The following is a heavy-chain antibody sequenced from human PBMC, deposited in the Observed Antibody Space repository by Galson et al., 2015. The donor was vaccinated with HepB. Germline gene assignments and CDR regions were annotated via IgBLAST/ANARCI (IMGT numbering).Heavy chain of an antibody. Sequence: SVKVSCKASGYTFTSYYMHWVRQAPGQGLEWMGIINPSGGSTSYAQKFQGRVTMTRDTSTSTVYMELSSLRSEDTAVYYCARERDIVVVPAALDYWVPGTLVTVSP. J-gene: IGHJ4*02. D-gene: IGHD2-2*01. V-gene: IGHV1-46*03. CDR1: GYTFTSYY. CDR3: ARERDIVVVPAALDY. CDR2: INPSGGST.